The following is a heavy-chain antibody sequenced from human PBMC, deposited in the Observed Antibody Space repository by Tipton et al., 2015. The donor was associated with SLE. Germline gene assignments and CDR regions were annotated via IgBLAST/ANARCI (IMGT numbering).Heavy chain of an antibody. J-gene: IGHJ4*02. Sequence: SLRLSCAASGFTVSSNYMSWVRQAPGKGLEWVSYISSSGSTIYYADSVKGRFTISRDNAKNSLYLQMNSLRAEDTAVYYCARGYQNYYDSSGYYYAGGYFDYWGQGTLVTVSS. CDR2: ISSSGSTI. CDR1: GFTVSSNY. D-gene: IGHD3-22*01. CDR3: ARGYQNYYDSSGYYYAGGYFDY. V-gene: IGHV3-11*04.